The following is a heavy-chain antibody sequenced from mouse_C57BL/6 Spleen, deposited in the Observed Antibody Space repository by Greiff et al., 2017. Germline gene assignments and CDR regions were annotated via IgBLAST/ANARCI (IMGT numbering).Heavy chain of an antibody. V-gene: IGHV5-4*01. CDR1: GFTFSSYA. CDR2: ISDGGSYT. Sequence: EVQRVESGGGLVKPGGSLKLSCAASGFTFSSYAMSWVRQTPEKRLEWVATISDGGSYTYYPDNVKGRFTISRDNAKNNLYLQMSHLKSEDTAMYYCAREGKTTTAYYFDYWGQGTTLTVSS. CDR3: AREGKTTTAYYFDY. D-gene: IGHD1-2*01. J-gene: IGHJ2*01.